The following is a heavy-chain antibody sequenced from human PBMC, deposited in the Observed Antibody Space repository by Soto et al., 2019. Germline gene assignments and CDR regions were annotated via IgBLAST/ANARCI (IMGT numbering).Heavy chain of an antibody. CDR1: GYIFSLYS. V-gene: IGHV1-18*01. Sequence: QVHLVQSGAEVKKPGAPVKVSCKTSGYIFSLYSISWVRQAPGQGLEWMGWISGYNGNTNYAQNFQDRVTMTTDTSTSTADMELRSLRSDDTAVYYCARGMGLAADFDFWGQGTLVTVSS. CDR3: ARGMGLAADFDF. J-gene: IGHJ4*02. CDR2: ISGYNGNT. D-gene: IGHD3-9*01.